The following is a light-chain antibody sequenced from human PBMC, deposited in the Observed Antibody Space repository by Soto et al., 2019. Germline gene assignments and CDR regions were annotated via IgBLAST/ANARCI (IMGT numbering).Light chain of an antibody. CDR3: QQYGSSPRT. Sequence: EIVLTQSPGTLSLSPGERATLSCRASQSVSSPYLAWYQQKPGRAPRLLIYGTSSRATGIPDRFSGSGSGTDFTLIISKLEPEDVAVYYCQQYGSSPRTFGQGTKVEIK. CDR1: QSVSSPY. J-gene: IGKJ1*01. CDR2: GTS. V-gene: IGKV3-20*01.